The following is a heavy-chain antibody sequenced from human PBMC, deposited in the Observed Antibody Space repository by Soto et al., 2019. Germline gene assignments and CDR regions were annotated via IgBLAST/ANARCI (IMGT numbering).Heavy chain of an antibody. CDR2: IIPIFGTA. V-gene: IGHV1-69*13. CDR1: GGTFSSYA. J-gene: IGHJ5*02. Sequence: SVKVSCKASGGTFSSYAISWVRQAPGQGLEWMGGIIPIFGTANYAQKFQGRVTITADESTSTAYMELSSLRSEDTAVYYCARNRVLYSSSSRGWYWFDPWGQGNLVTVSS. D-gene: IGHD6-13*01. CDR3: ARNRVLYSSSSRGWYWFDP.